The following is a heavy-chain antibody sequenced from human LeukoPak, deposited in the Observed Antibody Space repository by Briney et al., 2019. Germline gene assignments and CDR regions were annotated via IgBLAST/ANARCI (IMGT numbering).Heavy chain of an antibody. V-gene: IGHV3-30*02. CDR2: IRYDGTNK. J-gene: IGHJ5*01. Sequence: PGGSLRLSCAASGFTFSTFGMHWIRQAPGKGLEWVAFIRYDGTNKQYLDSVKARFTISRDNSNNVLYLQMNSLRPEDTGVYYCAKDRAFGDYFESWGQGTLVTVSS. CDR1: GFTFSTFG. CDR3: AKDRAFGDYFES. D-gene: IGHD2-21*02.